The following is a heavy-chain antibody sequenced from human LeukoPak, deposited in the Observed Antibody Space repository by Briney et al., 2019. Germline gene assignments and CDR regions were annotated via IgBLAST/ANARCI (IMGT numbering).Heavy chain of an antibody. J-gene: IGHJ4*02. D-gene: IGHD3/OR15-3a*01. CDR1: GDSISSYY. CDR3: ARGTDWLPQY. CDR2: IHYSGST. V-gene: IGHV4-59*08. Sequence: SETLSLTCTVSGDSISSYYWSWIRQPPGKGLEWIGYIHYSGSTDSNPSLKSRVTISLDTSKNHFSLKLSSVTAADTAVYYCARGTDWLPQYWGQGTLVTVSS.